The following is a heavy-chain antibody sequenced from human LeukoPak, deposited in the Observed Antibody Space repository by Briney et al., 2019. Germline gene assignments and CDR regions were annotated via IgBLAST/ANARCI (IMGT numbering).Heavy chain of an antibody. V-gene: IGHV1-8*01. CDR3: ATTSGYYYYMDV. CDR1: GYTFTSYD. CDR2: MNPNSGNT. J-gene: IGHJ6*03. D-gene: IGHD3-10*01. Sequence: GASVKVSCKASGYTFTSYDINWVRQATGQGLEWMGWMNPNSGNTGYAQKFRGRVTMTRNTSISTAYMELSSLRSEDTAVYYCATTSGYYYYMDVWGKGTTVTVSS.